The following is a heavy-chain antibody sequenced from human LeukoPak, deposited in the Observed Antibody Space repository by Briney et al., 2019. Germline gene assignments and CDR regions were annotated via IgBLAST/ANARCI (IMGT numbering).Heavy chain of an antibody. V-gene: IGHV4-4*09. Sequence: SETLSLTCTVSGGSVSSYYWSWIRQPPGKGLEWIGYIYNSENTKYNSSLESRVTMSEDTSRNQVLLKLSSVTAADTAVYYCARFHSGPSGWYVLWYFDLWGRGTLVTVSS. D-gene: IGHD6-19*01. CDR1: GGSVSSYY. J-gene: IGHJ2*01. CDR3: ARFHSGPSGWYVLWYFDL. CDR2: IYNSENT.